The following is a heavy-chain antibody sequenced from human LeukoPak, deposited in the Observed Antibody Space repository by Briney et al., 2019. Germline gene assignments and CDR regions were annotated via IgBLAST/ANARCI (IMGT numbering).Heavy chain of an antibody. J-gene: IGHJ4*02. Sequence: PSETLSLTCTVSGGSISSYYWSWIRQPAGKGLEWIGRIYSSGSTNYNPSLNSRVTMSVDTSKNQFSLKLTSVTAADTAVYYCARGSRNSWTFDYWGQGTLVTVSS. CDR1: GGSISSYY. D-gene: IGHD1/OR15-1a*01. V-gene: IGHV4-4*07. CDR3: ARGSRNSWTFDY. CDR2: IYSSGST.